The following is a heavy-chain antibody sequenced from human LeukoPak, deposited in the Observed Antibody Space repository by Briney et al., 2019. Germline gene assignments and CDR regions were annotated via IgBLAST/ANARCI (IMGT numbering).Heavy chain of an antibody. CDR2: IIPIFGTT. J-gene: IGHJ4*02. Sequence: GASVKVSCKASGGTFSSYAISWVRQAPGQGLEWMGGIIPIFGTTNYAQKFQDRVTITADKSTSTAYMELSSLRSEDTAVYYCARDSNLVYSSSWLRPDYWGQGTLVTVSS. D-gene: IGHD6-13*01. CDR1: GGTFSSYA. CDR3: ARDSNLVYSSSWLRPDY. V-gene: IGHV1-69*06.